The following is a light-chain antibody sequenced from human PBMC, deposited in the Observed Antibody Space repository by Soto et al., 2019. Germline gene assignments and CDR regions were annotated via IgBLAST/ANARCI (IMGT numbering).Light chain of an antibody. CDR3: QQYNSYSPIT. Sequence: TGDRVTISCRMSQGISSYLAWYQQKPGKSPELLIYAASTLQSGVPSRFSGSGSGTDFTLTISSLQPDDFATYYCQQYNSYSPITFGGGTKVDIK. V-gene: IGKV1D-8*02. CDR1: QGISSY. J-gene: IGKJ4*01. CDR2: AAS.